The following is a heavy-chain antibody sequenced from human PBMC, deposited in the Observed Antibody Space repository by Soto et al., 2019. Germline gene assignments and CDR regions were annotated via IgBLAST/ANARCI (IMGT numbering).Heavy chain of an antibody. D-gene: IGHD1-26*01. CDR2: IYRSGTT. Sequence: SETLSLTCVVSNFSISSGCYWGWIRQSPGKGLEWIASIYRSGTTSYNPSLKSRVTISVDPSKNQFSLMLTAVTAADTAVYYCARTHSGSYYSVFNYWGRGSLVTAPQ. CDR1: NFSISSGCY. CDR3: ARTHSGSYYSVFNY. J-gene: IGHJ4*02. V-gene: IGHV4-38-2*01.